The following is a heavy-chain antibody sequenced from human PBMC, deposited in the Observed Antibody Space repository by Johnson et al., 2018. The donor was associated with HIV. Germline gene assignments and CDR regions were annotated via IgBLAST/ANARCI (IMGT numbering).Heavy chain of an antibody. D-gene: IGHD2-2*01. CDR2: ISWNSGSI. J-gene: IGHJ3*02. CDR3: ALDRYCSSTSCRADNDAFDI. Sequence: VQLVESGGGVVQPGRSLRLSCAASGFTFDDYAMHWVRQAPGKGLEWVSGISWNSGSIGDVDSVKGRFTISRDNAKNSLYLQMNSLRAEDTAVYYCALDRYCSSTSCRADNDAFDIWGQGTMVTVSS. CDR1: GFTFDDYA. V-gene: IGHV3-9*01.